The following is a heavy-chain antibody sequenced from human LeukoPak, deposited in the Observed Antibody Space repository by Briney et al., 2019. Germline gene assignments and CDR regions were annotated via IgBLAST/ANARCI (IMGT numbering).Heavy chain of an antibody. CDR1: GYSISSGYY. CDR3: ARGSYQFYMDV. J-gene: IGHJ6*03. D-gene: IGHD3-16*02. V-gene: IGHV4-38-2*02. Sequence: SETLSLTCTVSGYSISSGYYWGWIRQPPGKGLEWIGSIYHSGSTYYNPSLKSRVTISVDTSKNQFSLKLSSVTAADTAVYYCARGSYQFYMDVWGKGTTVTVSS. CDR2: IYHSGST.